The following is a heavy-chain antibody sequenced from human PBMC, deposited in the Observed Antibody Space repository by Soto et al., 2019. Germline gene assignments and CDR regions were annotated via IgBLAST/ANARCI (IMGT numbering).Heavy chain of an antibody. CDR1: GFTFSSYA. CDR3: ARESEDRTSNFDY. Sequence: LRLSCAASGFTFSSYAMHWVRQAPGKGLEWVAVISYDGSNKYYADSVKGRFTISRDNSKNTLYLQMTSLRAEDTAVYYCARESEDRTSNFDYWGEGSLVTVSS. J-gene: IGHJ4*02. V-gene: IGHV3-30-3*01. CDR2: ISYDGSNK.